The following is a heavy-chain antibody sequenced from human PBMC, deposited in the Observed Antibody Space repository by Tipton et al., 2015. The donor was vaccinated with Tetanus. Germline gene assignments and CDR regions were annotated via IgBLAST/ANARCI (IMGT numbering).Heavy chain of an antibody. V-gene: IGHV4-38-2*01. J-gene: IGHJ4*02. D-gene: IGHD3-22*01. Sequence: TLSLTCAVSGYSISSGYYWGWIRQPPGKGLEWIGEINHSGSTNYNPSLKSRVTISVDTPKNQFSLKLSSVTAADTAVYYCARAGRQTYYYDSSGYRGGTPLDYWGQGTLVTVSS. CDR2: INHSGST. CDR3: ARAGRQTYYYDSSGYRGGTPLDY. CDR1: GYSISSGYY.